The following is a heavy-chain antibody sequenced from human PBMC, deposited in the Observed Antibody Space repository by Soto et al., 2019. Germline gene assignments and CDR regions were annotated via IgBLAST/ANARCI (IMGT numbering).Heavy chain of an antibody. J-gene: IGHJ6*02. CDR2: IGERGTLT. D-gene: IGHD2-2*01. CDR1: GFTFSSYA. V-gene: IGHV3-23*01. CDR3: ARYIPGVRYYGMDV. Sequence: GGSLRLSCAASGFTFSSYAMKWVRQAPGKGLEWVSLIGERGTLTYYADSVKGRFTVSRDNSGNTLFLEMYSLRAEDTAVYYCARYIPGVRYYGMDVWGQGTTVTVSS.